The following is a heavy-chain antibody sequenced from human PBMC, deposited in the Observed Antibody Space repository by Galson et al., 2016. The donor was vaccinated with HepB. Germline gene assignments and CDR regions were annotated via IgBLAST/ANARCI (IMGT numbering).Heavy chain of an antibody. J-gene: IGHJ4*02. CDR2: IWYDGSKK. D-gene: IGHD3-3*01. CDR1: AFTFNTYG. V-gene: IGHV3-33*06. Sequence: SLRLSCAASAFTFNTYGMHWVRQAPGKGLEWVALIWYDGSKKYYADSVKGRFTISRDNSKNTLYLQLNSLRAEDTAVYYCAKFWNGYIDYWGQGTLVTVSS. CDR3: AKFWNGYIDY.